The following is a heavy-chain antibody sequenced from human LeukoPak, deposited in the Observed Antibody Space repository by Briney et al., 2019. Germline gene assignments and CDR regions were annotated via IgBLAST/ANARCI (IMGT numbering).Heavy chain of an antibody. CDR3: ARNYYDRSGNYNH. D-gene: IGHD3-22*01. CDR2: IIPTFGTA. V-gene: IGHV1-69*05. J-gene: IGHJ5*02. CDR1: GGTFSSYA. Sequence: SVKLSCKSSGGTFSSYAISWMRQAPGQGLGWMGRIIPTFGTANYAQKFQGRVTITKDESTSTAYMELSSQRSEDTAVYYCARNYYDRSGNYNHWGQGTLVTVSS.